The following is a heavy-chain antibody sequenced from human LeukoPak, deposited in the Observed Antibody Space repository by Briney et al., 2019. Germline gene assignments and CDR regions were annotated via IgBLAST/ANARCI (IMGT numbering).Heavy chain of an antibody. Sequence: GGSLRLPCAASGFTFSSYAMSWVRQAPGKGLEWVSGISGSGESTYYADSVKGRFTISRDNSETTMYLQMNSLRAEDTAVYYCTNDRGKGELLSDAFDIWGQGTMVTVSS. D-gene: IGHD1-7*01. CDR1: GFTFSSYA. CDR3: TNDRGKGELLSDAFDI. J-gene: IGHJ3*02. CDR2: ISGSGEST. V-gene: IGHV3-23*01.